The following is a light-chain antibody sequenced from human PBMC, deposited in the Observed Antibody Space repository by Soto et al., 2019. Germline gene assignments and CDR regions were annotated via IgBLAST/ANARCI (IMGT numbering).Light chain of an antibody. CDR3: SSYAGRTSLL. J-gene: IGLJ2*01. V-gene: IGLV2-8*01. Sequence: QSALTQPPSASGSPGQSVTISCTGTNSDVSWHQQHPGKAPRLIIYEVTKRPSGVPARFSGSGSDNAASLTISGLQAEDEADYYCSSYAGRTSLLFGGGTKVTVL. CDR1: NSD. CDR2: EVT.